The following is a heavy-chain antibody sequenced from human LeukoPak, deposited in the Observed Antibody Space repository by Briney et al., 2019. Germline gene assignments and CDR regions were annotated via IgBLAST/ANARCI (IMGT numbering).Heavy chain of an antibody. J-gene: IGHJ6*04. CDR1: GFTFSSYW. D-gene: IGHD3-10*02. Sequence: GGSLRLSCAASGFTFSSYWMSWVRQAPGKGLEWVANIKQDGSETYCVDSVKGRLTISRDNAKNSLYLQMNSLRAEDTAVYYCAELGITMIGGVWGKGTTVTISS. V-gene: IGHV3-7*01. CDR2: IKQDGSET. CDR3: AELGITMIGGV.